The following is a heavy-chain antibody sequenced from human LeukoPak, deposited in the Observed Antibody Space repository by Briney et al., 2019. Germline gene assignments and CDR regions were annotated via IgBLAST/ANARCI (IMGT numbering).Heavy chain of an antibody. V-gene: IGHV3-30*02. CDR3: ARAIGSQGAFDI. J-gene: IGHJ3*02. D-gene: IGHD2-15*01. Sequence: GGSLRLSCAASGFTFSTYDMNWVRQAPGKGLEWVAFIRYDGSNKYYADSVKGRFTISGDNSKNTLYLQMNSLRAEDTAVYYCARAIGSQGAFDIWGQGTVVTVSS. CDR1: GFTFSTYD. CDR2: IRYDGSNK.